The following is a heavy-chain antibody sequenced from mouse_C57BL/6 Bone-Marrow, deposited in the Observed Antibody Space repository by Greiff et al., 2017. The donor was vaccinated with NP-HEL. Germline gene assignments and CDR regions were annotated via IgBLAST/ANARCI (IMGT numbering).Heavy chain of an antibody. D-gene: IGHD2-4*01. J-gene: IGHJ2*01. Sequence: EVKLVESGGGLVQPGGSLSLSCAASGFTFTDYYMSWVRQPPGKALEWLGFIRNKANGYTTEYSASVKGRFTISRDNSKSILYLQMNALRAEDSATYYCARYDYDGGFDYWGQGTTLTVSS. V-gene: IGHV7-3*01. CDR3: ARYDYDGGFDY. CDR1: GFTFTDYY. CDR2: IRNKANGYTT.